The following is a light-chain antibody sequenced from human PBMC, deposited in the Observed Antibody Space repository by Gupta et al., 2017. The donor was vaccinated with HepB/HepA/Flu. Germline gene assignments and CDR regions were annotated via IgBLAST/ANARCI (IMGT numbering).Light chain of an antibody. J-gene: IGKJ4*01. V-gene: IGKV3-11*01. CDR3: HQPCDWPPLI. CDR2: DAS. CDR1: QSISSY. Sequence: EIVLTQSPATLSLSPGERATLSCRASQSISSYLAGYKQKPGQVPRLLIYDASNRDTGIPARFCGSGFGKYFTLTISSREPEDFAVYFCHQPCDWPPLIFGGGTKVEIK.